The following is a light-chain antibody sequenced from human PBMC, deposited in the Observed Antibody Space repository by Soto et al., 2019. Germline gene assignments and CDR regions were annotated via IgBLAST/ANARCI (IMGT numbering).Light chain of an antibody. CDR1: QSVSTN. CDR3: QQYNNWPPWT. V-gene: IGKV3-15*01. J-gene: IGKJ1*01. Sequence: RVMTQSPATLSLTPGERATLSCRASQSVSTNVAWYQQKPGQAPRLLIYVASTRATDIPARFSGSGSRTDFTLTISSLQSEDFAVYYCQQYNNWPPWTFGQGTKVEVK. CDR2: VAS.